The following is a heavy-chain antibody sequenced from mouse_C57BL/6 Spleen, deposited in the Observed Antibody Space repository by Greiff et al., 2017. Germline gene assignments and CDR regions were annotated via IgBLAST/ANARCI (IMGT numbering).Heavy chain of an antibody. Sequence: QVQLQQPGAELVKPGASVKLSCKASGYTFTSYWMHWVKQRPGQGLEWIGMIHPNSGSTNYNEKFKSKATLTVDKSSSTAYMQLSSLTSEDSAVYYCARFITTVVDNYFDYWGQGTTLTVSS. CDR1: GYTFTSYW. CDR2: IHPNSGST. J-gene: IGHJ2*01. CDR3: ARFITTVVDNYFDY. D-gene: IGHD1-1*01. V-gene: IGHV1-64*01.